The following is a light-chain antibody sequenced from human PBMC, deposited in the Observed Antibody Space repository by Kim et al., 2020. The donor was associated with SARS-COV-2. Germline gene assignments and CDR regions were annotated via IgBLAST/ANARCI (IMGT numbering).Light chain of an antibody. CDR2: QDS. V-gene: IGLV3-1*01. Sequence: VSVPPGQKASLTCSGDKLGDKYACWYQQKPGQSPVLVIYQDSKRPSGIPERFSGSNSGNTATLTISGTQAMDEADYYCQAWDSRSVFGTGTKVTVL. CDR3: QAWDSRSV. CDR1: KLGDKY. J-gene: IGLJ1*01.